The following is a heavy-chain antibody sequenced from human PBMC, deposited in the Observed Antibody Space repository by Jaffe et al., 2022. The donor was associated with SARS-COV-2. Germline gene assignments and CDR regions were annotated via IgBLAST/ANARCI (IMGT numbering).Heavy chain of an antibody. V-gene: IGHV3-21*01. CDR3: ARDGGGWDYGMDV. CDR1: GFTFSDYS. Sequence: EVQLVESGGGLVKPGGSLRLSCAASGFTFSDYSMNWVRQAPGKGLEWVSAISSSGRYIYYADSMKGRFTISRDNAKNSLNLQMNALRVEDTAVYFCARDGGGWDYGMDVWGQGTTVTVSS. D-gene: IGHD1-26*01. CDR2: ISSSGRYI. J-gene: IGHJ6*02.